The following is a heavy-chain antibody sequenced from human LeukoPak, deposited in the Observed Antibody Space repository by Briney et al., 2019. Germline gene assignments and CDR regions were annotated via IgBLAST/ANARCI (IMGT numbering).Heavy chain of an antibody. CDR3: AREKEMSTTNPHYYYGMDV. CDR1: GFTVSSNY. Sequence: GGSLSLSGPASGFTVSSNYMTGLRQAQGEGLEGVPVFYSGGSTYYADSAKRRFTISRDNSKNTLYLQMNSLRAEDTAVYYCAREKEMSTTNPHYYYGMDVWGQGTTVTVSS. J-gene: IGHJ6*02. D-gene: IGHD5-24*01. V-gene: IGHV3-53*01. CDR2: FYSGGST.